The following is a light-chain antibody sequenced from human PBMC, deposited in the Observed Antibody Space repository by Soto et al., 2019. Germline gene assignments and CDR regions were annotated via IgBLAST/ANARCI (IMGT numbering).Light chain of an antibody. J-gene: IGKJ2*01. CDR1: QSISNS. CDR3: QQSYSSPQMYT. V-gene: IGKV1-39*01. Sequence: DIQMTQSPSSLSASVGDRVTITCRASQSISNSLNWYQQKPGKAPDLLIYAASNSQSGVPSRFAGSGSGTDFTLAISGLQPEDFTTYFCQQSYSSPQMYTFGQGTKLEIK. CDR2: AAS.